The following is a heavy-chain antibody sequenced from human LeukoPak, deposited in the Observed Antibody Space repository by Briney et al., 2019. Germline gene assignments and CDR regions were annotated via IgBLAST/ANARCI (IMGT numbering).Heavy chain of an antibody. CDR3: AKEYCSGTNCAIDY. J-gene: IGHJ4*02. Sequence: GSLRLSCAASRFTFDNYAMSWVRQAPGEGLEWVSALSGSGGTTYYADSVKGRFTISRDNSKNTLYLQMNSLRAEDTAIYYCAKEYCSGTNCAIDYWGQGTLVTVSS. V-gene: IGHV3-23*01. CDR2: LSGSGGTT. CDR1: RFTFDNYA. D-gene: IGHD2-2*01.